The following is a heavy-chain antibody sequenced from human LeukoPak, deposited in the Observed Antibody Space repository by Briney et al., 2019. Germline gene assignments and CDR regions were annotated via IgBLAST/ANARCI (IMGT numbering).Heavy chain of an antibody. D-gene: IGHD4-17*01. CDR1: GFTFSNAW. CDR3: TTMPLSSYGDADY. Sequence: GGSLRLSCAASGFTFSNAWMSWVRQAPGKGLEWVGRIKSKTDGGTTDYAAPVKGRFTISRDDSKNTLYLQMNSLKTEDTAVYYCTTMPLSSYGDADYWGQGTLVTVSS. V-gene: IGHV3-15*01. CDR2: IKSKTDGGTT. J-gene: IGHJ4*02.